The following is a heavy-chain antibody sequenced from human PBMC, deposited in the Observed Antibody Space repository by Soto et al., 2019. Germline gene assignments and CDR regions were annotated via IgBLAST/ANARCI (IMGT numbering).Heavy chain of an antibody. CDR3: AIEIMPLTNDWYFDL. Sequence: SETLSLTCTVSGGSISGGVHSWSWIRQPPGKGLEWIGHIFDSGSTYYNPSLKSRLTISVDTSKNQFSLRLSSVTAADTAVYYCAIEIMPLTNDWYFDLWGRRTLVTGSS. V-gene: IGHV4-30-4*01. CDR2: IFDSGST. CDR1: GGSISGGVHS. J-gene: IGHJ2*01. D-gene: IGHD2-8*01.